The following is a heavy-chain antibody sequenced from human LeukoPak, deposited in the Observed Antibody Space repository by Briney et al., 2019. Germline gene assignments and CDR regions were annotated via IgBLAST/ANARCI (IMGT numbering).Heavy chain of an antibody. D-gene: IGHD3-10*01. J-gene: IGHJ3*02. V-gene: IGHV4-39*07. Sequence: PSETLSLTCTVSGGSISSDFYYWGWIRQPPGKGLEWIGSIYYSGSTYYNPSLKSRVTISLDTSKNQFSLKLSSVTAADTAIYYCVREGPYGERAFDIWGQGTMVTVSS. CDR1: GGSISSDFYY. CDR2: IYYSGST. CDR3: VREGPYGERAFDI.